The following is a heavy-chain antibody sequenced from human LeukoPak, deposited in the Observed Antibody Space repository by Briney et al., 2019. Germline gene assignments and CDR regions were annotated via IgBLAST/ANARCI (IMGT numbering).Heavy chain of an antibody. D-gene: IGHD3-10*01. CDR3: ARDLGPGSPPGY. Sequence: GASVNVSCKASGGTFSSYAISWVRQAPGQGLEWMGGIIPIFGTANYAQKFQGRVTITTDESTSTAYMELSSLRSEDTAVYYCARDLGPGSPPGYWGQGTLVTVSS. J-gene: IGHJ4*02. CDR2: IIPIFGTA. CDR1: GGTFSSYA. V-gene: IGHV1-69*05.